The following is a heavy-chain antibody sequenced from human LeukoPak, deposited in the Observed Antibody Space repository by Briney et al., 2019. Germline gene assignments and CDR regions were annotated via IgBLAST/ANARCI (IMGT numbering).Heavy chain of an antibody. D-gene: IGHD5-12*01. V-gene: IGHV3-23*01. CDR1: GITFSSYA. CDR2: ISGSGGST. Sequence: GGSLRLSCAASGITFSSYAMSWVRQAPGKGLEWVSAISGSGGSTYYADSVKGRFTISRDNSKNTLYLQMNSLRAEDTAVYYCAKGGSGMATITSVDYWGQGTLVTVSS. CDR3: AKGGSGMATITSVDY. J-gene: IGHJ4*02.